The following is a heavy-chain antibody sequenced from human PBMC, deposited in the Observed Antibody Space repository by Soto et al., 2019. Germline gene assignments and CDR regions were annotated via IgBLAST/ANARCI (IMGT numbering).Heavy chain of an antibody. V-gene: IGHV3-23*01. CDR2: ISGSGGST. Sequence: PGGSLRLSCAASGFTFSSYAMSWVRQAPGKGLGWVSAISGSGGSTYYADSVKGRFTISRDNSKNTLYLQMNSLRAEDTAVYYCAKGELGYSYGSFDYWGQGTLVTVSS. CDR1: GFTFSSYA. CDR3: AKGELGYSYGSFDY. D-gene: IGHD5-18*01. J-gene: IGHJ4*02.